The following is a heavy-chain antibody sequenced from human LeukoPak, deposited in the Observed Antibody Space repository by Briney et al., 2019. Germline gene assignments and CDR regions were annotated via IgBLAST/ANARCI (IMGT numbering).Heavy chain of an antibody. D-gene: IGHD6-19*01. V-gene: IGHV1-2*02. CDR3: ARDSGEAVAGIDY. CDR2: INPNSGGT. J-gene: IGHJ4*02. CDR1: GYTFTGYY. Sequence: ASVKVSCKASGYTFTGYYIHWVRQAPGQGLEWMGWINPNSGGTNYAQKFQGRVTMTRDTSISTAYMELSRLRSDDTAVYYCARDSGEAVAGIDYWGQGTLVTVSS.